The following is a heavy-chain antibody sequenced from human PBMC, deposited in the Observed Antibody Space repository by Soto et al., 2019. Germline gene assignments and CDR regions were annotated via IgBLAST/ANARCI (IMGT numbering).Heavy chain of an antibody. CDR3: ATYAPGWTMGTATGLDY. CDR1: GFTFSSYS. CDR2: IRSSSGTI. J-gene: IGHJ4*02. D-gene: IGHD2-8*02. Sequence: EVQLVESGGGLVQPGGSLRLSCAASGFTFSSYSMNWVRQAPGKGLEWVSYIRSSSGTIYYADSVKGRFTISRDNAKNSLYLQMNSLRDEDTAVYYCATYAPGWTMGTATGLDYWGQGTLVTVSS. V-gene: IGHV3-48*02.